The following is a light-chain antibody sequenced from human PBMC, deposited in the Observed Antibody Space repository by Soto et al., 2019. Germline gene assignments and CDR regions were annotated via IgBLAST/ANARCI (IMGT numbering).Light chain of an antibody. CDR3: AAWDDSLNGYV. Sequence: QSVLTQPPSASVTPGQRVTISCSGSSSNIGSKTVNWYQQLPGTAPKLLIYGSDQRPSGVPDRFSGSKSGTSASLAISGLQSEDEADYYCAAWDDSLNGYVFGTGTRSPS. CDR1: SSNIGSKT. V-gene: IGLV1-44*01. CDR2: GSD. J-gene: IGLJ1*01.